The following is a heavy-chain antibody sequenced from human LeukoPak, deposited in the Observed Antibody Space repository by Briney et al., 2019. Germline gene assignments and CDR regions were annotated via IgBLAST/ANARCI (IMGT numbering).Heavy chain of an antibody. V-gene: IGHV6-1*01. D-gene: IGHD5-18*01. CDR1: GDSFSSNSAT. J-gene: IGHJ2*01. Sequence: SQTLSLTCAISGDSFSSNSATWNWIRQSPSRGLEWLGRTYYRSKWYNDYAVAVKSRITINPDTSKNQFFLQLNSVTPEDTAVYYCTRAGSYGYYWYFDLWGRGTLVTVSS. CDR2: TYYRSKWYN. CDR3: TRAGSYGYYWYFDL.